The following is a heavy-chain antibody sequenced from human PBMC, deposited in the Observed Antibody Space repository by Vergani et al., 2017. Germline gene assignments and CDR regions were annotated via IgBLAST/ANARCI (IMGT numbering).Heavy chain of an antibody. Sequence: EVQLVESGGGLVQPGGSLRLSCAASGFTFSSYSMNWVRQAPGKGLEWVSYISSSSSTIYYADSVKGRFTISRDNAKNSLYLQMNSLRDEDTAVYYCAGDRPTTMIVVVGAFDIWGQGTMVTFSS. CDR1: GFTFSSYS. CDR3: AGDRPTTMIVVVGAFDI. D-gene: IGHD3-22*01. J-gene: IGHJ3*02. CDR2: ISSSSSTI. V-gene: IGHV3-48*02.